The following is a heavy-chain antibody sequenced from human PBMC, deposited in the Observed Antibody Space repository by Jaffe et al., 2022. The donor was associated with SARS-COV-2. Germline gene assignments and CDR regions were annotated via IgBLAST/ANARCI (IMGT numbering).Heavy chain of an antibody. CDR3: ARAGARDYYYYYGMDV. Sequence: QVQLQESGPGLVKPSETLSLTCTVSGGSISSYYWSWIRQPPGKGLEWIGYIYYSGSTNYNPSLKSRVTISVDTSKNQFSLKLSSVTAADTAVYYCARAGARDYYYYYGMDVWGQGTTVTVSS. J-gene: IGHJ6*02. CDR2: IYYSGST. V-gene: IGHV4-59*01. D-gene: IGHD1-26*01. CDR1: GGSISSYY.